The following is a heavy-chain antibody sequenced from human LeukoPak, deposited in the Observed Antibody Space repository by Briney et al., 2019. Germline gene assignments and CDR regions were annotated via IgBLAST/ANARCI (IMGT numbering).Heavy chain of an antibody. Sequence: GGSLSLSCTASEFTFSDYAMTWVRQAPGKGLEWLGFIRSKAFGGTTEYAASVKGRFTISRDDSKSIAYLQMISLKTDDTAVYYCTRGPYNNYVNLDYWGQGTLVTVSS. CDR1: EFTFSDYA. J-gene: IGHJ4*02. D-gene: IGHD4-11*01. V-gene: IGHV3-49*04. CDR2: IRSKAFGGTT. CDR3: TRGPYNNYVNLDY.